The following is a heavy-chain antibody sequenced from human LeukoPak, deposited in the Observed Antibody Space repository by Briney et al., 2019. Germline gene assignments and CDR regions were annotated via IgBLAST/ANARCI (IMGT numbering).Heavy chain of an antibody. CDR3: ARLKFFVDSYMDV. CDR2: IYYSGST. V-gene: IGHV4-39*01. J-gene: IGHJ6*03. CDR1: GGSLRSSSYY. D-gene: IGHD6-6*01. Sequence: SETLSLTCTVSGGSLRSSSYYWGWIRQPPGKGLEWIGSIYYSGSTYYNPSLKSRVTISVDTSQNQFSLKLSSVTAADTAVYYCARLKFFVDSYMDVSGKGTTVTVS.